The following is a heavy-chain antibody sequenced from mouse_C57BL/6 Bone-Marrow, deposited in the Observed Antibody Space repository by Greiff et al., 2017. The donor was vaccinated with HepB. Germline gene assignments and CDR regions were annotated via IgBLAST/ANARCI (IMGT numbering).Heavy chain of an antibody. Sequence: VQLKESVAELVRPGASVKLSCTASGFNIKNTYMHWVKQRPEQGLEWIGRIDPANGNTKYAPKFQGKATITADTSSNTAYLQLSSLTSEDTAIYSCARSAVDSSGPGAYWGQGTLVTVSA. CDR2: IDPANGNT. CDR3: ARSAVDSSGPGAY. D-gene: IGHD3-2*02. J-gene: IGHJ3*01. V-gene: IGHV14-3*01. CDR1: GFNIKNTY.